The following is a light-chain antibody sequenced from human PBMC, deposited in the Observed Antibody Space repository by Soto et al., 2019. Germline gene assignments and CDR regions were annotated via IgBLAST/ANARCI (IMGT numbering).Light chain of an antibody. CDR3: QQYNSYEFT. CDR2: KAS. Sequence: DIQMTQSPSTLSESVGDRVTITCRASQSIDTWLAWYQQKPGKAPKFLIYKASILESGVPSRFSGSGSGTEFTLTISSLQPDDFGTYYCQQYNSYEFTFGPGTKVDIK. J-gene: IGKJ3*01. V-gene: IGKV1-5*03. CDR1: QSIDTW.